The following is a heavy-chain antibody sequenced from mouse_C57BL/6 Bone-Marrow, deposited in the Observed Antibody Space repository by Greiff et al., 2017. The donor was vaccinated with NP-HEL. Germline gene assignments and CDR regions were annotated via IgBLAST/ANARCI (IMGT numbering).Heavy chain of an antibody. V-gene: IGHV1-82*01. Sequence: QVQLQQSGPELVKPGASVKISCKASGYAFSSSWMNWVKQRPGKGLEWIGRIYPGDGDTNYNGKFKGKATLTADKSSSTAYMQLSSLTSEDSAVYFCARSLPLRTWFAYWGQGTLVTVSA. CDR2: IYPGDGDT. CDR1: GYAFSSSW. CDR3: ARSLPLRTWFAY. J-gene: IGHJ3*01. D-gene: IGHD5-5*01.